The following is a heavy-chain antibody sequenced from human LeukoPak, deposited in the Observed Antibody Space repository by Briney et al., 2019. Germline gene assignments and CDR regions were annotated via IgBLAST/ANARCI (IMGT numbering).Heavy chain of an antibody. D-gene: IGHD3-3*01. CDR2: MNPNSGNT. CDR3: ARGGGDYDFWSGYYYFDY. Sequence: EASVKVSCKASGYTFTSYDINWVRQATGQGLEWMGWMNPNSGNTGYAQKFQGRVTMTRNTSISTAYMELSSLRSEDTAVHYCARGGGDYDFWSGYYYFDYWGQGTLVTVSS. V-gene: IGHV1-8*01. CDR1: GYTFTSYD. J-gene: IGHJ4*02.